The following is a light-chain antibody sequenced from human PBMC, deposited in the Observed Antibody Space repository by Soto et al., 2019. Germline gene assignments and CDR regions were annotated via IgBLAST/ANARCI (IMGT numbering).Light chain of an antibody. CDR1: SSDVGGYNY. V-gene: IGLV2-11*01. Sequence: QSALTQPRSVSGSPGQSVAISCTGTSSDVGGYNYVSWYQQHPGKAPKLMIYDVSQRPSGVPDRFSGSKSGNTASLTISGLQAEDEADYYCCSYAGSYRVVFGGGTKVTVL. CDR2: DVS. CDR3: CSYAGSYRVV. J-gene: IGLJ2*01.